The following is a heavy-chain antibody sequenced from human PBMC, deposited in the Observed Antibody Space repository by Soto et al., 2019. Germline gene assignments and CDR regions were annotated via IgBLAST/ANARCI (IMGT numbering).Heavy chain of an antibody. J-gene: IGHJ4*02. V-gene: IGHV4-31*03. CDR2: IYYSGST. CDR1: GGSISSGGYY. D-gene: IGHD6-13*01. CDR3: ARAARRNSPLGY. Sequence: SETLSLTCTVSGGSISSGGYYWSWIRQHPGKGLEWIGYIYYSGSTYYNPSLKSRVTISVDTSKNQFSLKLSSVTAAETAVYYCARAARRNSPLGYWGQGTLVTVSS.